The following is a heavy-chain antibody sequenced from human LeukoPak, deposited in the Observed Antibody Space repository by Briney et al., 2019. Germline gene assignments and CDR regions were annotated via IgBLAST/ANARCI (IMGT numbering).Heavy chain of an antibody. Sequence: PGGSLRLSCAASGFTFSSYEMNWVRQAPGKGLEWVSYISSSGSTIYYADSVKGRFTISRDNAKNSLYLQMNSLRAEDTAAYYCARPHTDTAMVFHFDYWGQGTLVTVSS. CDR3: ARPHTDTAMVFHFDY. J-gene: IGHJ4*02. D-gene: IGHD5-18*01. V-gene: IGHV3-48*03. CDR2: ISSSGSTI. CDR1: GFTFSSYE.